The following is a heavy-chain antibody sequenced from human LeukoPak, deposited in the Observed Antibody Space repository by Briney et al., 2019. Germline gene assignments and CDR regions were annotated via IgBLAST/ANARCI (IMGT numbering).Heavy chain of an antibody. CDR1: GFNFFTYG. CDR2: ISYDGSNK. Sequence: PGRSLRLSCAASGFNFFTYGMHWVRQAPGKGLEWVAVISYDGSNKYYADSVKDRFTISRDNSKETLNLQMNSLRAEDTAIYYCAKVWEAYCGGDCFSPFDYWGQGTLVTVSS. V-gene: IGHV3-30*18. J-gene: IGHJ4*02. D-gene: IGHD2-21*02. CDR3: AKVWEAYCGGDCFSPFDY.